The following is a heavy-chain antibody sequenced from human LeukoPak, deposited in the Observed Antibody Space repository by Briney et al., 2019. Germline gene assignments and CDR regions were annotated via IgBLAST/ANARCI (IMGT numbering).Heavy chain of an antibody. J-gene: IGHJ4*02. Sequence: PGGSLRLSCAAPGFTFSNYGMHWVRQAPGKGLEWVALIKFDGTYKYYADSVKGRFTISRDNSKNTLYLQMNSLRAEDTAVYYCAGEGSSPIDYWGQGTLVTVSS. CDR1: GFTFSNYG. D-gene: IGHD3-9*01. CDR3: AGEGSSPIDY. CDR2: IKFDGTYK. V-gene: IGHV3-30*19.